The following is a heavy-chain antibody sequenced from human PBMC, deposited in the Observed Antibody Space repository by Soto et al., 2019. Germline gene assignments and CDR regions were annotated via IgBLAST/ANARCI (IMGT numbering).Heavy chain of an antibody. Sequence: GGSLRLSCAASGFTFINAWMSWVRQAPGKGLEWVGRIKSKADGGTTDFAAPVKGRFTISRDDSKNTLYLQMNSLRAEDTAVYYCARDRIVVVNLYYGMDVWGQGTTVTVSS. J-gene: IGHJ6*02. CDR1: GFTFINAW. CDR3: ARDRIVVVNLYYGMDV. CDR2: IKSKADGGTT. V-gene: IGHV3-15*01. D-gene: IGHD3-22*01.